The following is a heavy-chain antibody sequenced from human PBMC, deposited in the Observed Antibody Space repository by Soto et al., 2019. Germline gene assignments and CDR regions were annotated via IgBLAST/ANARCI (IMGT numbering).Heavy chain of an antibody. J-gene: IGHJ1*01. CDR3: ARGVTAPTEYFQH. V-gene: IGHV4-31*02. D-gene: IGHD5-18*01. CDR2: IYYSGST. CDR1: GGSISSGGYY. Sequence: KPSETLSLTCTVSGGSISSGGYYWSWIRQHPGKGLEWIGYIYYSGSTYYNPSLKSRVTISVDTSKNQFSLKLSSVTAADTAVYYCARGVTAPTEYFQHWGQGTLVTVSS.